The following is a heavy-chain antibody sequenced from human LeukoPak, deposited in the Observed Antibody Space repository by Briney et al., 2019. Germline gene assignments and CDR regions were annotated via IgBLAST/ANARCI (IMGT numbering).Heavy chain of an antibody. J-gene: IGHJ6*03. CDR2: TYHSGST. CDR1: GGSISSSNW. Sequence: PSGTLSLTCAVSGGSISSSNWWSWVRQPPGKGLEWIGETYHSGSTYYNPSLKSRVTISVDTSKNQFSLKLSSVTAADTAVYYCVRVDYGDPKPNYYYYYMDVWGKGTTVTVSS. V-gene: IGHV4-4*02. D-gene: IGHD4-17*01. CDR3: VRVDYGDPKPNYYYYYMDV.